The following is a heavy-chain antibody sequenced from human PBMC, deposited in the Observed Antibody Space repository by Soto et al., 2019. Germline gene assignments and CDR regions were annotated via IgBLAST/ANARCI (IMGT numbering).Heavy chain of an antibody. CDR3: ARDPCGSDCYSGLDY. J-gene: IGHJ4*02. CDR1: AGPITCDSYY. V-gene: IGHV4-61*01. CDR2: ISYNGRT. D-gene: IGHD2-21*02. Sequence: SETLSLTCNVSAGPITCDSYYWTWIRQPPGKGLEWLGYISYNGRTNYNPSLKSRVTISVDTSRKQFFLRLTSVTAADTAIYYCARDPCGSDCYSGLDYWGQGSLVTVSS.